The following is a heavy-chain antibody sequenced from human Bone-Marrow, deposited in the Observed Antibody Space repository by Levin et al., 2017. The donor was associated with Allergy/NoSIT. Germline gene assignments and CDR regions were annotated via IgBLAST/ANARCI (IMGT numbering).Heavy chain of an antibody. J-gene: IGHJ5*02. CDR2: IYPGDSEV. Sequence: PGGSLRLSCTGYGYEFAISWIAWVRQMSGKGLELMGIIYPGDSEVRYSPSFQGQVSISADKSVSTAYLQWSSLRASDTAIYYCARRSCFEFYCGGDDDWFDPWGQGTLVAVSS. D-gene: IGHD2-21*02. CDR1: GYEFAISW. CDR3: ARRSCFEFYCGGDDDWFDP. V-gene: IGHV5-51*01.